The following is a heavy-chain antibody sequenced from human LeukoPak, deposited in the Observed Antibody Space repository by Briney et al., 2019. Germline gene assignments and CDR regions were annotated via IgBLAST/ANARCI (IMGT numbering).Heavy chain of an antibody. V-gene: IGHV3-30*18. CDR2: ISYDGSNK. D-gene: IGHD3-22*01. J-gene: IGHJ4*02. CDR3: AKIRGRDKYYYESSGHYYFDY. CDR1: GFTFSSYG. Sequence: GGSLRLSCAASGFTFSSYGMHWVRQAPGKGLEWVAVISYDGSNKYYADSVKSRFTISRDNSKNTLYLQMNSLRAEDTALYYCAKIRGRDKYYYESSGHYYFDYWGQGTLVTVSS.